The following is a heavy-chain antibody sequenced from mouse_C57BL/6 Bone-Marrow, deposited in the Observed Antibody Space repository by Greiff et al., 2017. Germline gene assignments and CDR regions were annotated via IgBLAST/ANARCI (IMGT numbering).Heavy chain of an antibody. CDR3: GRDGNAYYYAMDY. D-gene: IGHD2-1*01. Sequence: EVKLQQSGPELVKPGASVKISCKASGYTFTDYYMNWVKQSHGKSLEWIGDINPNNGGTSYNQKFKGKATLTVDKSSSTAYMELRSLTSEDSAVYYCGRDGNAYYYAMDYWGQGTSVTVSS. V-gene: IGHV1-26*01. CDR1: GYTFTDYY. J-gene: IGHJ4*01. CDR2: INPNNGGT.